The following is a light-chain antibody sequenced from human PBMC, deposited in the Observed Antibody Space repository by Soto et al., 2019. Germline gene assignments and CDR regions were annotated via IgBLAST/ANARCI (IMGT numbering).Light chain of an antibody. J-gene: IGKJ4*01. V-gene: IGKV1-39*01. CDR1: QSIDDY. CDR3: QQRYRTPLT. Sequence: EIHMTQSPSSLSASVGDRVTITCRASQSIDDYVSWYQQRPGKAPKLLIYGASTLQGGVPSRFSGSGTVTEFNLTIRSLQREDFGTFYCQQRYRTPLTFGGGTRVEI. CDR2: GAS.